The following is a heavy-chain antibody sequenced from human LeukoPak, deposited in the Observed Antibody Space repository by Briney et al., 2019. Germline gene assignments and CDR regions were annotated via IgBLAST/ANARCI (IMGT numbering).Heavy chain of an antibody. Sequence: SETLSLTCTVSGGSISSSSYYWGWIRQPPGKGLEWIGSIYYSGSTYYNPSLKSRVTISVDTSKNQFSLKLSSVTAADTAVYYCATGKRGYASESYGGSDTFDIWGQGTMVTVSS. J-gene: IGHJ3*02. V-gene: IGHV4-39*01. CDR2: IYYSGST. CDR3: ATGKRGYASESYGGSDTFDI. D-gene: IGHD3-10*01. CDR1: GGSISSSSYY.